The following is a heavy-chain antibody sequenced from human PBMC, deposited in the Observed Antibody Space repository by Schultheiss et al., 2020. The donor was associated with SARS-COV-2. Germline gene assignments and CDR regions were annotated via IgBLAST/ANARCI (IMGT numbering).Heavy chain of an antibody. J-gene: IGHJ4*02. Sequence: SETLSLTCTVSGGSISSTSYYWGWIRQPPGKGLEWIGSIYYSGSTYHNPSLKSRVTISVDTSKNQFSLKLSSVTAADTAVYYCARQTRWSGYPSDWGQGTLVTVSS. CDR1: GGSISSTSYY. CDR2: IYYSGST. D-gene: IGHD3-3*01. V-gene: IGHV4-39*01. CDR3: ARQTRWSGYPSD.